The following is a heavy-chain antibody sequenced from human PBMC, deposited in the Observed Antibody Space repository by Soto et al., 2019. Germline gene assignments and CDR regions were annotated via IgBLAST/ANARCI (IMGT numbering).Heavy chain of an antibody. CDR1: GYTFTGYY. D-gene: IGHD5-12*01. Sequence: ASVKVSCKASGYTFTGYYMHWVRQAPGQGLEWMGWINPNSGGTNYAQKFQGWVTMTRDTSISTAYMELSRLRSDDTAVYYCARDVSGYDRDYCYYDGMDVWGQGTTVTVSS. CDR2: INPNSGGT. CDR3: ARDVSGYDRDYCYYDGMDV. J-gene: IGHJ6*02. V-gene: IGHV1-2*04.